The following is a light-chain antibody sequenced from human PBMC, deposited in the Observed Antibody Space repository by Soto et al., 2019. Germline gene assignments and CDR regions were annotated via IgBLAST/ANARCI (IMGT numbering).Light chain of an antibody. CDR1: SSDFGDDNY. J-gene: IGLJ1*01. CDR3: SSYLSSTIPYV. V-gene: IGLV2-14*01. CDR2: DVS. Sequence: QSVLTQPASVSGSPGQSITISCTGTSSDFGDDNYVSWYRQHPGKAHKLIIYDVSNRPTGVSNRFSGSKSGNTASLTISGLQAEDEADYYCSSYLSSTIPYVFGTGTKVTVL.